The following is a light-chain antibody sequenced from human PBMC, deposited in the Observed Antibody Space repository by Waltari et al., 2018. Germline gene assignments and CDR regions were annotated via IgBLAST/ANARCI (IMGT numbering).Light chain of an antibody. CDR1: SSNFGAGYD. CDR2: GNT. CDR3: QSFDSSLSASV. V-gene: IGLV1-40*01. J-gene: IGLJ3*02. Sequence: QSVLTQPPSMSGAPGQKVTIPCTGGSSNFGAGYDVHWYQQFPGTAPKLLSFGNTNRPSGVPGRFSGSRSGTSASLAIAGLQSEDEAVYYCQSFDSSLSASVFGGGTKLTVL.